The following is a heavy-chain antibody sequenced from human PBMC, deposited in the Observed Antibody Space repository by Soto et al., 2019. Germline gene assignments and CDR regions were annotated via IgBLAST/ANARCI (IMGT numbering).Heavy chain of an antibody. V-gene: IGHV3-30*18. J-gene: IGHJ4*02. CDR3: AKEHSYGLVTHFDY. Sequence: GGSLRLSCAASGFTFSSYGMHWVRQAPGKGLEWVAVISYDGSNKYYADSVKGRFTISRDNSKNTLYLQMNSLRAEDTAVYYCAKEHSYGLVTHFDYWGQGTLVTVSS. D-gene: IGHD5-18*01. CDR2: ISYDGSNK. CDR1: GFTFSSYG.